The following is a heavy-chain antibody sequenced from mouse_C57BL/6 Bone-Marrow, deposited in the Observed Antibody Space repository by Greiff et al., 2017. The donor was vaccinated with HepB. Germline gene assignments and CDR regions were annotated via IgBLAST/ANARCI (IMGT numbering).Heavy chain of an antibody. CDR1: GFTFSSYG. CDR3: ARRHYYGSRSYYAMDY. D-gene: IGHD1-1*01. J-gene: IGHJ4*01. V-gene: IGHV5-6*02. CDR2: ISSGGSYT. Sequence: EVKFVESGGDLVKPGGSLKLSCAASGFTFSSYGMSWVRQTPDKRLEWVATISSGGSYTYYPDSVKGRFTISRANAKTTLYLQMRRLKSEDTAMYYCARRHYYGSRSYYAMDYWGQVTSVTVSS.